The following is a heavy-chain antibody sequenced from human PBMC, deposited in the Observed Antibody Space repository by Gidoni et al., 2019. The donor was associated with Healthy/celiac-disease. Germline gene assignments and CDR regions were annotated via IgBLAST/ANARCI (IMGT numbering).Heavy chain of an antibody. V-gene: IGHV4-30-2*01. CDR2: IYHSGST. Sequence: QLQLQESGSGLVKPSQTLSLTCAGSGGSISSGGYSWSWIRQPPGKVLEWIGYIYHSGSTYYNPSLKSRVTISVARSKNQFSLKLSSVTAADTAVYYCARATGTTNNWFDPWGQGTLVTVSS. D-gene: IGHD1-7*01. CDR1: GGSISSGGYS. CDR3: ARATGTTNNWFDP. J-gene: IGHJ5*02.